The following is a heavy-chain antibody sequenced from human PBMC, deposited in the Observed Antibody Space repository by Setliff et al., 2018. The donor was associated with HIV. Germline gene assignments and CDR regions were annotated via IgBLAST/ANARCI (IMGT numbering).Heavy chain of an antibody. D-gene: IGHD1-26*01. J-gene: IGHJ4*02. CDR2: IYYDGRT. Sequence: SETLSLTCTVSGGSIRTGAYYWGWIRQPPGKGLEWIGSIYYDGRTFYKPSLKSRVTMSEETSKNQFSLKLKSVTAADTAIYFCARGKGGLVGPAEFDYWGPGTLVTVSS. CDR1: GGSIRTGAYY. V-gene: IGHV4-39*01. CDR3: ARGKGGLVGPAEFDY.